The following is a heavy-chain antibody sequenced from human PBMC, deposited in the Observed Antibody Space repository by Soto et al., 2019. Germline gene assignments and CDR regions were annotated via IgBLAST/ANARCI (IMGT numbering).Heavy chain of an antibody. Sequence: SVKASCKASGGTFSSYAISWVRQAPGQGLEWMGGIIPIFGTANYAQKFQGRVTITADESTSTAYMELSSLRSEDTAVYYCARCGYYYGSGSPGWFDPWGQGTLVTVSS. D-gene: IGHD3-10*01. CDR3: ARCGYYYGSGSPGWFDP. V-gene: IGHV1-69*13. J-gene: IGHJ5*02. CDR2: IIPIFGTA. CDR1: GGTFSSYA.